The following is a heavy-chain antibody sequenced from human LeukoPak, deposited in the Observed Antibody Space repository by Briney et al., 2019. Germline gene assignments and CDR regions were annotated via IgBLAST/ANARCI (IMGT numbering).Heavy chain of an antibody. CDR1: GGSFSGYY. J-gene: IGHJ4*02. D-gene: IGHD6-19*01. Sequence: KPSETLSLTCAVYGGSFSGYYWSWIRQPPGKGLEWIGEINHSGSTNYNPSLKSRVTLSVDTSKNQISLRLSSVTAADTAVYYCTRDGGVAVTPLDFDFWGQGILVTVSS. V-gene: IGHV4-34*01. CDR2: INHSGST. CDR3: TRDGGVAVTPLDFDF.